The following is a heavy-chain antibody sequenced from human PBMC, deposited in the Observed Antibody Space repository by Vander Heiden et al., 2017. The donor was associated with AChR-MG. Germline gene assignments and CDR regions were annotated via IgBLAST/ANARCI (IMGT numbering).Heavy chain of an antibody. CDR2: INPNSGGT. J-gene: IGHJ4*02. V-gene: IGHV1-2*02. D-gene: IGHD1-26*01. CDR3: ARDRGSYFDY. CDR1: GYTFTGYY. Sequence: QVQLVQSGAEVQKPGASVTVSCQASGYTFTGYYMHWVRQAPGQGLEWMGWINPNSGGTNYAQKFQGRVTMTRDTSISTADMELSRLRSDDTVVYYCARDRGSYFDYWGQGTLVTVSS.